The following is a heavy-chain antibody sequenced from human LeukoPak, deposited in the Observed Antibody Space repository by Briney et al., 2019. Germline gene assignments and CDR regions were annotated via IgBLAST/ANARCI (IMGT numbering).Heavy chain of an antibody. CDR2: MSATGSDI. V-gene: IGHV3-23*01. CDR1: GFTFRSYG. J-gene: IGHJ3*01. D-gene: IGHD1-20*01. CDR3: AKSNWNSPGI. Sequence: GGSLRLSCAASGFTFRSYGMSWVRQAPGKGLQWVSTMSATGSDIHHADSVKGRFTISRDNSKNTLYLQMNSLRAEDTSVYYCAKSNWNSPGIWGQGTMVTVSS.